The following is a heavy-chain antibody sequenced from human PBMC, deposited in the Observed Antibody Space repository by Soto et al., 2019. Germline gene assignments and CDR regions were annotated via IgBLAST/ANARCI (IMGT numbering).Heavy chain of an antibody. CDR3: ARKTSKSIVGASNWFDP. CDR2: IYHSGST. J-gene: IGHJ5*02. CDR1: GGSISSGGYS. Sequence: SETLSLTCAVSGGSISSGGYSWSWIRQPPGKGLGWIGYIYHSGSTYYNPSLKSRVTISVDRSKNQFSLKLSSVTAADTAVYYCARKTSKSIVGASNWFDPWGPGTLVTVSS. V-gene: IGHV4-30-2*01. D-gene: IGHD1-26*01.